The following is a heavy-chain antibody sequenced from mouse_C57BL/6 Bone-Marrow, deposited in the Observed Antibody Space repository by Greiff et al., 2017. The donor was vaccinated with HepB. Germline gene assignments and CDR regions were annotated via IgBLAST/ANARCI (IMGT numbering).Heavy chain of an antibody. CDR1: GYTFTSYW. Sequence: QVQLQQPGAELVRPGTSVKLSCKASGYTFTSYWMHWVKQRPGQGLEWIGVIDPSDSYTNYNQKFKGKATLTVDTSSSTAYMQLSSLTSEDSAVYYCARFPSYYYGGGWFAYWGQGTLVTVSA. J-gene: IGHJ3*01. CDR3: ARFPSYYYGGGWFAY. CDR2: IDPSDSYT. V-gene: IGHV1-59*01. D-gene: IGHD1-1*01.